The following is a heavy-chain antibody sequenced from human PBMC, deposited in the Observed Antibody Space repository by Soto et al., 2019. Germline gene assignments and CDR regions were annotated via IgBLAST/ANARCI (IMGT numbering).Heavy chain of an antibody. J-gene: IGHJ6*02. CDR1: GGSITSGCYS. CDR2: IYQGGSS. CDR3: ARGFYGMDL. V-gene: IGHV4-30-2*06. Sequence: SETLSLTCDGSGGSITSGCYSWNWIRQSPEQGLECIGYIYQGGSSFYNPSLKSRAIISIDRSKNQFSLGLNSVTAADTAVYYGARGFYGMDLWGQGNRVAVS.